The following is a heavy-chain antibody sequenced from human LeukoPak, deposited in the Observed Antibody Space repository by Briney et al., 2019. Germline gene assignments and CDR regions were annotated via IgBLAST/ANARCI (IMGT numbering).Heavy chain of an antibody. CDR2: INQDGSER. CDR3: ATLGVNTVTLPSDVY. Sequence: GGSLRLSCTASGFTFSDYWISWVRQAPGKGLEWVANINQDGSERHYVDSLRGRFTISRDNARNSLYLQMNSLRPEDTAVYYCATLGVNTVTLPSDVYWGQGTLVTVSS. J-gene: IGHJ4*02. D-gene: IGHD4-17*01. V-gene: IGHV3-7*03. CDR1: GFTFSDYW.